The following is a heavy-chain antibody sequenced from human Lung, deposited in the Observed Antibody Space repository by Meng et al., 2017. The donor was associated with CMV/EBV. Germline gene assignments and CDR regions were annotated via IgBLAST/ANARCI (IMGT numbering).Heavy chain of an antibody. CDR1: AFIFSDYA. Sequence: GGSXRLXCAASAFIFSDYAMTWIRQAPGKGLEWVSSISSTSIHIYYADSVKGRFTISRDNGKNLLYLQLNSLRAEDTAVYYCARGRGYCSSTSCFLDYWGQGTLVTVSS. J-gene: IGHJ4*02. CDR3: ARGRGYCSSTSCFLDY. V-gene: IGHV3-21*01. CDR2: ISSTSIHI. D-gene: IGHD2-2*01.